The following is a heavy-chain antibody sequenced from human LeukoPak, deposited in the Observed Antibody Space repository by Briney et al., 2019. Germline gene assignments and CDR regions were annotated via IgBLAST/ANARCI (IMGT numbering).Heavy chain of an antibody. CDR3: ARVAIAARGYYFDY. Sequence: PSETLSLTCAVYGGSFSGYYWSWIRQPPGKGLEWIGEINHSGSTNYNPSLKSRVTMSVDTSKNQFSLIVISVTAADTAVYYCARVAIAARGYYFDYWGQGTLVTVSS. V-gene: IGHV4-34*01. J-gene: IGHJ4*02. CDR1: GGSFSGYY. D-gene: IGHD6-6*01. CDR2: INHSGST.